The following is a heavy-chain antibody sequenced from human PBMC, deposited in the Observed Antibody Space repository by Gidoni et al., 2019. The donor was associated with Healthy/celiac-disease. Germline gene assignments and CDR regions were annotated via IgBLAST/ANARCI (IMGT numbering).Heavy chain of an antibody. CDR3: AHEKGYYYDSSGHAFDI. D-gene: IGHD3-22*01. CDR2: IYWDDDK. J-gene: IGHJ3*02. CDR1: GFSLSTSGVG. V-gene: IGHV2-5*02. Sequence: QITLKESGPTLVKPTQTLTLTCTFSGFSLSTSGVGVGWIRQPPGKALEWLALIYWDDDKRYSPSLKSRLTITKDTSKNQVVLTMTNMDPVDTATYYCAHEKGYYYDSSGHAFDIWGQGTMVTVSS.